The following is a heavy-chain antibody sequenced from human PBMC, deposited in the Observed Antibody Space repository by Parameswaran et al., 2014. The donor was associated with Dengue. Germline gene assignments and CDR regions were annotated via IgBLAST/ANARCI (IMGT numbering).Heavy chain of an antibody. D-gene: IGHD2-8*01. CDR3: AKGVVLMVYAINYFDY. J-gene: IGHJ4*02. V-gene: IGHV3-23*01. CDR2: ISGSGGST. Sequence: VRQAPGKGLEWVSAISGSGGSTYYADSVKGRFTISRDNSKNTLYLQMNSLRAEDTAVYYCAKGVVLMVYAINYFDYWGQGTPVTVSS.